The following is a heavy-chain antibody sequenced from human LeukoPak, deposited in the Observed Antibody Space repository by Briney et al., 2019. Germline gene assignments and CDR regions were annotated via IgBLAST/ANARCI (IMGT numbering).Heavy chain of an antibody. Sequence: SETLSLTCAVYGGSFSGYYWSWIRQPPGKGLEWIGEINHSGSTNYNPSLKSRVTISVDTSKSQFSLKLSSVTAADTAVYYCARAGDYYGSGSPTYYFDYWGQGTLVTVSS. CDR3: ARAGDYYGSGSPTYYFDY. V-gene: IGHV4-34*01. CDR1: GGSFSGYY. D-gene: IGHD3-10*01. CDR2: INHSGST. J-gene: IGHJ4*02.